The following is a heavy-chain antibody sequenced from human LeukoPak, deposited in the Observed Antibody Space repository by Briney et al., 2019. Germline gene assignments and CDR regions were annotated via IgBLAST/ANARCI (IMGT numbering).Heavy chain of an antibody. CDR3: ARGGYVGPYTFDI. CDR1: GGSISSYY. V-gene: IGHV4-59*01. D-gene: IGHD5-12*01. CDR2: IYSSGSA. Sequence: SETLSLTCTVSGGSISSYYWSWIRQPPGKGLEWVGFIYSSGSAKYNPSLKSRVTISVDTSKNQFSLKLSSVAAADTAVYYCARGGYVGPYTFDIWGQGTLVTVSS. J-gene: IGHJ4*02.